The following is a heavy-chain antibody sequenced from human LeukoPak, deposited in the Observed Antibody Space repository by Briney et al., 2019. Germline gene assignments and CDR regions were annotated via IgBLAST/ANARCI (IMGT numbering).Heavy chain of an antibody. Sequence: GRSLRLSCAASPLTLSIDTMIFGPQSPGHRLEAFSAISGSGGRSYYAVSVKGRFTISRDNSKNTLYLQMNSLRAEDTAVYYCAKGVVLWFGELYYWGQGTLVTVSS. CDR2: ISGSGGRS. V-gene: IGHV3-23*01. J-gene: IGHJ4*02. CDR3: AKGVVLWFGELYY. CDR1: PLTLSIDT. D-gene: IGHD3-10*01.